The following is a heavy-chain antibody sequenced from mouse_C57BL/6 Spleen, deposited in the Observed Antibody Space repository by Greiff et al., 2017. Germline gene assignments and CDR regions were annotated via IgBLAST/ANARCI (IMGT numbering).Heavy chain of an antibody. CDR1: GYTFTDYE. CDR2: IDPETGGT. J-gene: IGHJ2*01. Sequence: QVQLQQSGAELVRPGASVTLSCKASGYTFTDYEMHWVKQTPVHGLEWIGAIDPETGGTAYNQKFKGKAILTADKSSSTAYMELRILTSEDSAVYYRTRPLYGSSYGYFDYWSQGTTLTVSS. CDR3: TRPLYGSSYGYFDY. D-gene: IGHD1-1*01. V-gene: IGHV1-15*01.